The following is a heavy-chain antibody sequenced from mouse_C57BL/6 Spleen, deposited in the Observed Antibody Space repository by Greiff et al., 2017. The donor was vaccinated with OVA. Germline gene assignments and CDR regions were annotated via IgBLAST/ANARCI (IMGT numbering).Heavy chain of an antibody. CDR3: ALVYDGLFDY. V-gene: IGHV1-47*01. Sequence: VKVVESGAELVKPGASVKMSCKASGYTFTTYPIEWMKQNHGKSLAWIGNFHPYNDDTKYNEKFKGKATLTVEKSSSTVYLELSRLTSDDSAVYYCALVYDGLFDYWGQGTTLTVSS. CDR1: GYTFTTYP. D-gene: IGHD2-3*01. CDR2: FHPYNDDT. J-gene: IGHJ2*01.